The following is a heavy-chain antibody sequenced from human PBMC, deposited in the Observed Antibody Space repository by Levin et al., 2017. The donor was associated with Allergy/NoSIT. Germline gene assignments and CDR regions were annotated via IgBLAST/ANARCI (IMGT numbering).Heavy chain of an antibody. J-gene: IGHJ3*02. CDR3: AHYRDSRIDYDILTGQGNDAFDI. CDR1: GFSLSTSGVG. Sequence: GSGPTLVKPTQTLTLTCTFSGFSLSTSGVGVGWIRQPPGKALEWLALIYWDDDKRYSPSLKSRLTITKDTSKNQVVLTMTNMDPVDTATYYCAHYRDSRIDYDILTGQGNDAFDIWGQGTMVTVSS. CDR2: IYWDDDK. V-gene: IGHV2-5*02. D-gene: IGHD3-9*01.